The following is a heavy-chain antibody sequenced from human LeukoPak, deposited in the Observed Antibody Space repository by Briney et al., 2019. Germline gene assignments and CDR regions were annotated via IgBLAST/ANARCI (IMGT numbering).Heavy chain of an antibody. Sequence: ASVKVSCKASGYTFTSYDINWLRQAPGQGLEWMGWISDYNGNTNYAQKLQGRVTMTTDTSTSTAYMELRSLRSDDTAVYYCARDLYRDSLPVSWFDPWGQGTLVTVSS. J-gene: IGHJ5*02. D-gene: IGHD4-11*01. CDR1: GYTFTSYD. CDR3: ARDLYRDSLPVSWFDP. V-gene: IGHV1-18*01. CDR2: ISDYNGNT.